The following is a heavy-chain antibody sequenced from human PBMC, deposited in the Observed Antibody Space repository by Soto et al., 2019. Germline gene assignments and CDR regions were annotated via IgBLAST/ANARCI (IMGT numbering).Heavy chain of an antibody. Sequence: EVQLLESGGALVQPGGSLRLSCAGSGFTFINYAMNWVRQAPGKGLEWVSSISGGGDAAFFPDSVRGRFTISRDNSKNPVTLQMTSLGVDDTAVYYCARKILGSTSRPNYWYFDLWGRGTLVTVSS. CDR3: ARKILGSTSRPNYWYFDL. CDR2: ISGGGDAA. J-gene: IGHJ2*01. V-gene: IGHV3-23*01. D-gene: IGHD2-2*01. CDR1: GFTFINYA.